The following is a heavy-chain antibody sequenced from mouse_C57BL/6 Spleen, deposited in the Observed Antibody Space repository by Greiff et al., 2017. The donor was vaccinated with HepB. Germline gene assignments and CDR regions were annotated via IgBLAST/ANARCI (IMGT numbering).Heavy chain of an antibody. Sequence: VMLVESGPGLVQPSQSLSITCTVSGFSLTSYGVHWVRQSPGKGLEWLGVIWSGGSTDYNAAFISRLSISKDNSKSQVFFKMNSLQADDTAIYYCARGRGDYWGQGTSVTVSS. CDR1: GFSLTSYG. CDR3: ARGRGDY. D-gene: IGHD3-3*01. J-gene: IGHJ4*01. CDR2: IWSGGST. V-gene: IGHV2-2*01.